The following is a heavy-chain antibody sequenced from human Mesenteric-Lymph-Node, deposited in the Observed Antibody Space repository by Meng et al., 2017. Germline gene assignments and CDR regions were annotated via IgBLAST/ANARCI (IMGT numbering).Heavy chain of an antibody. V-gene: IGHV4-4*02. Sequence: SETLSLTCAVSGDSISSNNGWSWVRQPPGKGLEWIGEIYHSGITNYNPSLKSRVTISIDKSKNQFSLRLSSVTAADTALYYCARDINTSGWYREGFDYWGQGTLVTVSS. J-gene: IGHJ4*02. CDR3: ARDINTSGWYREGFDY. CDR1: GDSISSNNG. D-gene: IGHD6-19*01. CDR2: IYHSGIT.